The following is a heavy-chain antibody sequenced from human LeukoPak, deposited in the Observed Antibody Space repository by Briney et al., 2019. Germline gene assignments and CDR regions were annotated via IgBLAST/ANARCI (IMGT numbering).Heavy chain of an antibody. J-gene: IGHJ4*02. CDR1: GFTFSDHY. V-gene: IGHV3-11*01. Sequence: GGSLRLSCAASGFTFSDHYMSWIRQAPGKGLEWVSYISTSGSTTSYADSVKGRFTISRDNTKNSLDLLMNSLRAEDTAVYFCARCVGDDGNFDSWGQGTLVTVSS. CDR2: ISTSGSTT. CDR3: ARCVGDDGNFDS. D-gene: IGHD4-17*01.